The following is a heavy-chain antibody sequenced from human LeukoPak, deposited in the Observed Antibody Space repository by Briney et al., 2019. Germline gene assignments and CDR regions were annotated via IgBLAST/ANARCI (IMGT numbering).Heavy chain of an antibody. CDR2: ISGSGGST. CDR3: AKAEYNYYDSSGPFYFDY. J-gene: IGHJ4*02. Sequence: GGSLGLSCAASGFTFDDYAMHWVRQAPGKGLEWVSAISGSGGSTYYADSVKGRFTISRDNSKNTLYLQMNSLRAEDTAVYYCAKAEYNYYDSSGPFYFDYWGQGTLVTVSS. V-gene: IGHV3-23*01. CDR1: GFTFDDYA. D-gene: IGHD3-22*01.